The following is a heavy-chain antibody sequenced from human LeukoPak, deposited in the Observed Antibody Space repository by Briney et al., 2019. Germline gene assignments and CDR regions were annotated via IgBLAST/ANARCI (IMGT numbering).Heavy chain of an antibody. CDR3: ASFLTQLELVDY. J-gene: IGHJ4*02. CDR2: INSDGSST. Sequence: GGSLRLSCAASGFTFSSYWMHWVRQAPGKGLVWVSRINSDGSSTSYADSVKGRFTISRDNAKNTLCLQMNSLRAEDTAVYYCASFLTQLELVDYWGQGTLVTVSS. V-gene: IGHV3-74*01. CDR1: GFTFSSYW. D-gene: IGHD1-7*01.